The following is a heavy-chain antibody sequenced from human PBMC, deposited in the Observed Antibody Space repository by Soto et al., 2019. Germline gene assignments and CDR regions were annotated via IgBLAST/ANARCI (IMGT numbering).Heavy chain of an antibody. Sequence: LRLSCAASGFTFSIYWMHWVRQAPGKWLVWVSRINSDGSSTSYADSVKGRFTISRDNAKNTLYLQMNSLRAEDTAVYYCARSPVSISVPIYPYYCMEVWRQGITVTVSS. CDR3: ARSPVSISVPIYPYYCMEV. D-gene: IGHD2-21*01. CDR1: GFTFSIYW. CDR2: INSDGSST. J-gene: IGHJ6*01. V-gene: IGHV3-74*01.